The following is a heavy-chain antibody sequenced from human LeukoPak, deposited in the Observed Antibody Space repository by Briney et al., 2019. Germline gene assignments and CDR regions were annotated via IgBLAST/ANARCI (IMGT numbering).Heavy chain of an antibody. Sequence: SETLSLTCTVSGGSISSSSYYWGWIRQPPGKGLEWIGSIYYSGSTYYNPSLKSRVTISVDTSKNQFSLKLSSVTAADTAVYYCARGLGGYSYLFFDYWGQGTLVTVSS. D-gene: IGHD5-18*01. CDR1: GGSISSSSYY. V-gene: IGHV4-39*01. J-gene: IGHJ4*02. CDR3: ARGLGGYSYLFFDY. CDR2: IYYSGST.